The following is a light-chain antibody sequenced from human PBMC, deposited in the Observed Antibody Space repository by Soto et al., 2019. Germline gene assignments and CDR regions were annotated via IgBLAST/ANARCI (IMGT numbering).Light chain of an antibody. V-gene: IGLV2-23*01. J-gene: IGLJ3*02. Sequence: QSALTQPASVSGSPGQSITISCTGTSGDVGGYYYVSWYQQLPGKAPKLMIYEATRRPSGISNRFSGSKSGNTASLTISGLQAEDEADYYCCSFAGSNSWVFGGGTKLTVL. CDR3: CSFAGSNSWV. CDR1: SGDVGGYYY. CDR2: EAT.